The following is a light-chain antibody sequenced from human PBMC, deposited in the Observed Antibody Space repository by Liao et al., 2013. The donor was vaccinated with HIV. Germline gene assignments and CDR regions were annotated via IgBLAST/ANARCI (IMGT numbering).Light chain of an antibody. CDR2: EDD. Sequence: SYELTQPPSVSVSPGQTATITCSGDKLGQKYAWWYQQRPGQSPVLVIYEDDKRPSGIPDRFSGSNSGNTATLTVRATQALDEADYYCQAWDSSTYVVFGGGTKLTVL. V-gene: IGLV3-1*01. CDR3: QAWDSSTYVV. J-gene: IGLJ2*01. CDR1: KLGQKY.